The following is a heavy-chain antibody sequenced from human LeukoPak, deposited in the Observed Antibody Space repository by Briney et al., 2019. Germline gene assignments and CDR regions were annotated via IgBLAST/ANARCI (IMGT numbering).Heavy chain of an antibody. CDR1: GGSISSGGYS. J-gene: IGHJ3*02. CDR3: ARSYCSSTSCYRGWAFDI. V-gene: IGHV4-30-2*01. Sequence: PPETLSLTCAVSGGSISSGGYSWSWIRQPPGKGLEWIGYIYHSGSTYYNPSLKSRVTISVDRSKNQFSLKLSSVTAADTAVYYCARSYCSSTSCYRGWAFDIWGQGTMVTVSS. CDR2: IYHSGST. D-gene: IGHD2-2*02.